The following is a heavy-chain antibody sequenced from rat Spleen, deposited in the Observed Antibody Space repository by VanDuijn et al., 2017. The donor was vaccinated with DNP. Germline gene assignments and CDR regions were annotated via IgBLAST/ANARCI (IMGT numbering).Heavy chain of an antibody. V-gene: IGHV2S63*01. Sequence: EVQLKESGPGLVQPSQTLSLTCTVSGFSLTDYSVHWVRQPPGKGLEWMGVMWSGGTTAYNSALKSRLSISRDTSKSQVFLKMNSLQTEDTAIYYCTRDGSPYYSSYMDVMDVWGQGTSVTVSS. CDR1: GFSLTDYS. J-gene: IGHJ4*01. CDR2: MWSGGTT. D-gene: IGHD1-2*01. CDR3: TRDGSPYYSSYMDVMDV.